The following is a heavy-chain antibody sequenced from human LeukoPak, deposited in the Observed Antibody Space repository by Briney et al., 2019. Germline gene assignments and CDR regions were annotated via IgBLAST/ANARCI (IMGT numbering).Heavy chain of an antibody. CDR3: AKSRVQGFDP. CDR2: ISYDGSNK. J-gene: IGHJ5*02. V-gene: IGHV3-30*18. D-gene: IGHD1-1*01. CDR1: GFGFSRYG. Sequence: GGSLRLSCAASGFGFSRYGMHWVRQAPGKGLEWVAIISYDGSNKYYADSVKGRFTISRDNSKNTLYLQMNSLRAEDRAVYYCAKSRVQGFDPWGQGTLVTVSS.